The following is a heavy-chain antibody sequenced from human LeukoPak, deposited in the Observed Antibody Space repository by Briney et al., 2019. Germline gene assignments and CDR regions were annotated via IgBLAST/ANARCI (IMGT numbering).Heavy chain of an antibody. CDR2: IYTSGST. CDR1: GGSISSGSYY. CDR3: ARDPIVVAPAAIYYYYGMDV. Sequence: SETLSLTCTVSGGSISSGSYYWSWIRQPAGKGLEWIGRIYTSGSTNYNPSLKSQVTISVDTSKNQFSLKLSSVTAADTAVYYCARDPIVVAPAAIYYYYGMDVWGQGTTVTVSS. V-gene: IGHV4-61*02. D-gene: IGHD2-2*01. J-gene: IGHJ6*02.